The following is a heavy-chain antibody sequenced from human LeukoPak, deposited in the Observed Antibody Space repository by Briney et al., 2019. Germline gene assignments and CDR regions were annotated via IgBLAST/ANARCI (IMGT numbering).Heavy chain of an antibody. CDR2: INSGGTST. CDR3: AREYNSNWPFDY. Sequence: GGSLRLSCAASGFTFSSYGMHWVRQAPGKGLVWVSRINSGGTSTDYGDSVKGRFTVSRDNAKNTLYLQLNSLRAEDTAIYYCAREYNSNWPFDYWGQGTLVTVSS. D-gene: IGHD1-1*01. J-gene: IGHJ4*02. V-gene: IGHV3-74*01. CDR1: GFTFSSYG.